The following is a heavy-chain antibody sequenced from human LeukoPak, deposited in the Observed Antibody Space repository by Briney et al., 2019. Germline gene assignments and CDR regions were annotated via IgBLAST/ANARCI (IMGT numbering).Heavy chain of an antibody. Sequence: GESLKISCKASEYRFTSYWVAWVRQVPGKGLEWMGIIHPSDSATAYSPALQGRVTFSVDKSINTAYLQWTNLKTSDAAIYYCAIPVGETLHYWGQGTLVAVSS. D-gene: IGHD1-26*01. V-gene: IGHV5-51*01. CDR1: EYRFTSYW. CDR2: IHPSDSAT. CDR3: AIPVGETLHY. J-gene: IGHJ4*02.